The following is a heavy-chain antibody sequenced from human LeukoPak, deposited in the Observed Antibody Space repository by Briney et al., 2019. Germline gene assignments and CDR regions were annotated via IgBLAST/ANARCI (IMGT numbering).Heavy chain of an antibody. Sequence: GASVKVSCKASGNTFTDYYLHWVRQAPGQGLEWMAWINPTSGSTAYAQKFQGRVSVTRDTSINTAYMELSSLTSDDTAVYYCARDSGSTYDYWGQGTLVTVSS. CDR1: GNTFTDYY. CDR2: INPTSGST. V-gene: IGHV1-2*02. CDR3: ARDSGSTYDY. J-gene: IGHJ4*02. D-gene: IGHD6-13*01.